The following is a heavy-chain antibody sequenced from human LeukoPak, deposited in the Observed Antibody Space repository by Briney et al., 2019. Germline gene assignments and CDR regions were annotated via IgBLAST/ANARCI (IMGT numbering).Heavy chain of an antibody. CDR3: ARSTGYYNRAWFDP. J-gene: IGHJ5*02. CDR1: GGSFSGYY. CDR2: INHSGST. Sequence: SETLSLTCAVYGGSFSGYYWSWIRQPPGKGLEWIGEINHSGSTNYNPSLKSRVTISVDTSKNQFSLKLSSVTAADTAVYYCARSTGYYNRAWFDPWGQGTLVTVSS. D-gene: IGHD3-9*01. V-gene: IGHV4-34*01.